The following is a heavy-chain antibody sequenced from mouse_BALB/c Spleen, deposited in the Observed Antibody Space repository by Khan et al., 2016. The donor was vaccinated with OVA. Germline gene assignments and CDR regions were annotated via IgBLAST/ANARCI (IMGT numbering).Heavy chain of an antibody. D-gene: IGHD1-1*01. CDR1: GYSITSGYA. CDR3: ARENCYGYYFDY. J-gene: IGHJ2*01. Sequence: EVQLVESGPGLVKPSQSLSLTCTVTGYSITSGYAWNWIRQFPGNKLEWMGYISYSGVTSYTPSLKSRISITRDTSKNQFFLQLNSVTTEDTATYYCARENCYGYYFDYWGQATTLTVSS. CDR2: ISYSGVT. V-gene: IGHV3-2*02.